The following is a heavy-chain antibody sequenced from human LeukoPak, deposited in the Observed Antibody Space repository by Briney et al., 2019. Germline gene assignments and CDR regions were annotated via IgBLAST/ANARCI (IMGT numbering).Heavy chain of an antibody. CDR2: IYPGDSDT. CDR3: ARSYCSSTSCYNYYYYGMDV. V-gene: IGHV5-51*01. J-gene: IGHJ6*02. CDR1: GYSFTSYW. Sequence: PGESLKISCKGSGYSFTSYWIGWVRQMPGKGLEWMGIIYPGDSDTRYSPSFQGQVTISADKSISTAYLQWSSLKASDTAMYYCARSYCSSTSCYNYYYYGMDVWGQGTTVTVSS. D-gene: IGHD2-2*02.